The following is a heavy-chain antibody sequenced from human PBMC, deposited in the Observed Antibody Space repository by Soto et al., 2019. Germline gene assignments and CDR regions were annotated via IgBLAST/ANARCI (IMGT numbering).Heavy chain of an antibody. CDR3: ARLFGVHNTLPFWRGYFDY. CDR1: GYNFIGQY. D-gene: IGHD3-3*01. J-gene: IGHJ4*02. CDR2: INPSGGST. Sequence: QVQLVQSGAEVKKPGASVKISCKASGYNFIGQYIHWVRQAPGQGLEWMGIINPSGGSTTYAQKFQGRVVMTSDASTSTVYVELSSLTSEDTAIYFCARLFGVHNTLPFWRGYFDYWGQGTLVTVSS. V-gene: IGHV1-46*01.